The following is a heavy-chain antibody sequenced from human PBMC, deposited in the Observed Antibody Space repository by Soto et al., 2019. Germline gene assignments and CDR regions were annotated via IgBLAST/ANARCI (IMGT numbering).Heavy chain of an antibody. CDR1: GGSISSGGYY. V-gene: IGHV4-31*03. J-gene: IGHJ5*02. CDR2: IYYSGST. D-gene: IGHD3-16*02. CDR3: ASGFGYVWGSYRYSLSQFDP. Sequence: PSETLSLTCTVSGGSISSGGYYWSWIRQHPGKGLEWIGYIYYSGSTYYNPSLKSRVTISVDTSKNQFSLKLSSVTAADTAVYYCASGFGYVWGSYRYSLSQFDPWGQGTLVTVSS.